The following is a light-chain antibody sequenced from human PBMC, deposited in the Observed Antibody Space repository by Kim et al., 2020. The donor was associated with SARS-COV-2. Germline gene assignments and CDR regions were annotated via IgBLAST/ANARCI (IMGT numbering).Light chain of an antibody. J-gene: IGKJ2*01. V-gene: IGKV3-20*01. CDR1: QSVSTS. CDR2: AAS. Sequence: EIVLTQSPGTLSLSPGESATLSCRASQSVSTSLIWYQQKPGQAPRLLIYAASSRATGVPDRFIGSGSGTDFTLTITRLVPEDFAVYYCQQHATSPYTFGQGTKVDIK. CDR3: QQHATSPYT.